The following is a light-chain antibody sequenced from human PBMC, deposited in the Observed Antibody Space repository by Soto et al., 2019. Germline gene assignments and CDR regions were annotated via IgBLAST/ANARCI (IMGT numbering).Light chain of an antibody. Sequence: EIVLTQSPATLSLSPGERATLSCRASQSVSSYLAWYQQKPGQAPRLLIYDASNRATGIPARFSGSGSGTDFTLTISSLEPEVFAVYYCQQRTNRPTTFGGGTKVEIK. CDR1: QSVSSY. CDR2: DAS. CDR3: QQRTNRPTT. J-gene: IGKJ4*01. V-gene: IGKV3-11*01.